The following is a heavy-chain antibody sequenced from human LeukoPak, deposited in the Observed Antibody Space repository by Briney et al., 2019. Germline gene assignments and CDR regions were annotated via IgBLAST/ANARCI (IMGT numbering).Heavy chain of an antibody. CDR1: GGTFSSYA. D-gene: IGHD3-22*01. CDR2: IIPIFGTA. Sequence: SVKVSCKASGGTFSSYAISWVRQAPGQGLEWMGGIIPIFGTANYAQKFQGRVTITADESTSTAYMELSSLRSEDTAVYYCAREPLYYYDSSGYSPRYFDYWGQGTLVTVSS. CDR3: AREPLYYYDSSGYSPRYFDY. J-gene: IGHJ4*02. V-gene: IGHV1-69*13.